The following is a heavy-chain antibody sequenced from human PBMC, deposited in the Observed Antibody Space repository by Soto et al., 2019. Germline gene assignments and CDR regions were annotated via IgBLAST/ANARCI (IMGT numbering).Heavy chain of an antibody. CDR1: GYSIGSGYY. J-gene: IGHJ6*02. V-gene: IGHV4-38-2*01. CDR3: ARTFDYYGMDV. Sequence: SETLSLTGAVSGYSIGSGYYWAWIRQSPGKGLEWIGSIYHAGSVYYNPSLNGRVALSMDTSKNHFSLKLTSVTAADTAVYYCARTFDYYGMDVWGQGTTVTVSS. CDR2: IYHAGSV.